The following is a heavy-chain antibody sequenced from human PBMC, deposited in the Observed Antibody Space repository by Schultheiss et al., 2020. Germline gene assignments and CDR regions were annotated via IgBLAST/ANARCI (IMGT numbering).Heavy chain of an antibody. CDR1: GFTFSSYE. V-gene: IGHV3-48*03. CDR3: ARDPSLSILEWYYGMDV. CDR2: ISSSGSTI. D-gene: IGHD3-3*01. J-gene: IGHJ6*02. Sequence: GESLKISCAASGFTFSSYEMNWVRQAPGKGLEWVSYISSSGSTIYYADSVKGRFTISRDNAKNSLYLQMNSLRAEDTAVYYCARDPSLSILEWYYGMDVWGRGTTVTVAS.